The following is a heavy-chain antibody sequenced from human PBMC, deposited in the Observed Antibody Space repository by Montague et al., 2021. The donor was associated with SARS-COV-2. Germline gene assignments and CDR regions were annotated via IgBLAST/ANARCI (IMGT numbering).Heavy chain of an antibody. D-gene: IGHD3-10*01. CDR3: SRAVSVRGAANWFDS. Sequence: SETLSLTCTVSGGSMSDHYYSWIRHPPPKGLEWLAYIYYCSGINSNASLNSRVSMSVDTATNQYSFKLTTVTAAAAAAYYCSRAVSVRGAANWFDSWGQGTLVTVSS. CDR2: IYYCSGI. J-gene: IGHJ5*01. CDR1: GGSMSDHY. V-gene: IGHV4-59*11.